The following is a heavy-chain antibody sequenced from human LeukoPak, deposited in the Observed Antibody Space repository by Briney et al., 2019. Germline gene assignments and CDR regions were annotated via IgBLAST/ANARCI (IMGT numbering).Heavy chain of an antibody. CDR1: SGSISTNDYY. J-gene: IGHJ4*02. D-gene: IGHD6-19*01. Sequence: PSETLSLTCTVSSGSISTNDYYWAWIRQPPGKGLEWIGSIYDSGSTYYNPSLKSRVSISVDTSKNQFSLKLYSVTAADTAMYYCARHTPPVAGTVIGFCGQGTLVTVSS. CDR3: ARHTPPVAGTVIGF. V-gene: IGHV4-39*01. CDR2: IYDSGST.